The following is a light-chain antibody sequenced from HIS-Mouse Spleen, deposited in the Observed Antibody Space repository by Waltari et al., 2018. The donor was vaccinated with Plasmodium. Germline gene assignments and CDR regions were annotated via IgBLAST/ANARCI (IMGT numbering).Light chain of an antibody. J-gene: IGLJ2*01. V-gene: IGLV2-23*01. CDR2: EGS. CDR3: CSYAGSRV. Sequence: QSALTQPASVSGSPGQSITISCTGTSSDVGSYNLVSWYQQHPGKAPKLMSYEGSKRPSGVSNRVSGSKSGNTASLTISGRQAEDEADYYCCSYAGSRVFGGGTKLTVL. CDR1: SSDVGSYNL.